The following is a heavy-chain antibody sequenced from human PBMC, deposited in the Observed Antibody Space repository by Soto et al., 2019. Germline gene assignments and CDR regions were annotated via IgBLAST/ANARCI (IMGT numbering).Heavy chain of an antibody. CDR2: IYYSGST. V-gene: IGHV4-39*01. CDR3: ASGYHPSYYYYYGMDV. Sequence: SETLSLTCTVSGGSISSGDYYWSWIRQPPEKGLEWIGSIYYSGSTYYNPSLKSRVTISVDTSKNQFSLKLSSVTAADTAVYYCASGYHPSYYYYYGMDVWGQGTTVTVSS. D-gene: IGHD5-12*01. CDR1: GGSISSGDYY. J-gene: IGHJ6*02.